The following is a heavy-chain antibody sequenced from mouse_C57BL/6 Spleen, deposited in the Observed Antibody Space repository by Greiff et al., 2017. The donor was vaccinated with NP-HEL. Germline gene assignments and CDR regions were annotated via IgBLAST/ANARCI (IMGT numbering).Heavy chain of an antibody. Sequence: QVQLQQPGADLVKAGASVKMSCKASGYTFTSYWMHWVKQRLGQGLEWFAETNPTNGRTYYNEKFKSKATLTVDKSSRTAYMLLSGPTFEDSAVYYCARIKKIVATYFDYWGQGTTLTVSS. D-gene: IGHD1-1*01. J-gene: IGHJ2*01. V-gene: IGHV1S81*02. CDR1: GYTFTSYW. CDR2: TNPTNGRT. CDR3: ARIKKIVATYFDY.